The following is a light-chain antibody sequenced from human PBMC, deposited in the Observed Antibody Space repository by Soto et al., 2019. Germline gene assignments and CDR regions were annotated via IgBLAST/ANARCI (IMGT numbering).Light chain of an antibody. CDR3: CSYTSSSTRV. Sequence: QSALTQPASVSGSPGQSITISCTGTSSDVGGYNYVSWYQQHPGKAPKFLLYEVSNRPSGVSHRFSGSKSGNTASLTISGLQAEDEADYYCCSYTSSSTRVFGTGTKLTVL. CDR1: SSDVGGYNY. CDR2: EVS. J-gene: IGLJ1*01. V-gene: IGLV2-14*01.